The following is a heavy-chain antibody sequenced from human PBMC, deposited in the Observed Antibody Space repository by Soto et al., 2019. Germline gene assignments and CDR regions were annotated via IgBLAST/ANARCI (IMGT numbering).Heavy chain of an antibody. Sequence: DVPLVESGGGLVKPGGSLRLSCVASGPTFSTYGMNWIRQTPGKGLEWVSSITSSGRYIHYAASVQGRFTVSRDNAKNSMYLQMNSLRVEDTAVYFCARDESAGSSTSNWGQGTLVTVSS. D-gene: IGHD2-2*01. J-gene: IGHJ4*02. CDR1: GPTFSTYG. V-gene: IGHV3-21*01. CDR3: ARDESAGSSTSN. CDR2: ITSSGRYI.